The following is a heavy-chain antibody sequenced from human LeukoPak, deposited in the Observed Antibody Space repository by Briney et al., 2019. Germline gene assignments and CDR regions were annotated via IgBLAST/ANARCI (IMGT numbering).Heavy chain of an antibody. CDR2: ISHDGRTK. Sequence: GKSLTLSCVVSGFNFDNFAMHWVRQPLGKGLEWVAVISHDGRTKYYADSVKGRFTISRDNSKNTLYLQMNSLRAEDTAVYYCARAEWELLYGAFDIWGQGTMVTVSS. CDR3: ARAEWELLYGAFDI. D-gene: IGHD1-26*01. V-gene: IGHV3-30*04. J-gene: IGHJ3*02. CDR1: GFNFDNFA.